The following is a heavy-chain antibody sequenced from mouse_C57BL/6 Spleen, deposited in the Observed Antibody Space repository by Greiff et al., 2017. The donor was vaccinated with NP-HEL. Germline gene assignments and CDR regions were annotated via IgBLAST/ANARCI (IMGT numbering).Heavy chain of an antibody. Sequence: VKLVESGAELVKPGASVKMSCKASGYTFTTYPIEWMKQNHGKSLEWIGNFHPYNDDTKYNEKFKGKATLTVEKSSSTVYLELSRLTSDDSAVYYCARRRAAQATPYFDYWGQGTTLTVSS. CDR1: GYTFTTYP. D-gene: IGHD3-2*02. CDR3: ARRRAAQATPYFDY. CDR2: FHPYNDDT. V-gene: IGHV1-47*01. J-gene: IGHJ2*01.